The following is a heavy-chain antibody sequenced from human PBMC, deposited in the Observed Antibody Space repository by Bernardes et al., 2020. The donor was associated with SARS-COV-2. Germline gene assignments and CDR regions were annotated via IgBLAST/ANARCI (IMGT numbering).Heavy chain of an antibody. CDR1: GFTFSNYG. CDR2: IWYNGKNK. D-gene: IGHD1-26*01. J-gene: IGHJ4*02. V-gene: IGHV3-33*01. CDR3: ARGSGNYYFDY. Sequence: GGSLRLSCAASGFTFSNYGFHWVRQTPGKGLDWVAIIWYNGKNKYYADSVKGRFTISRDNSRNTLYLEMNSLRAEDTAVYYCARGSGNYYFDYWGQGTLVTVSS.